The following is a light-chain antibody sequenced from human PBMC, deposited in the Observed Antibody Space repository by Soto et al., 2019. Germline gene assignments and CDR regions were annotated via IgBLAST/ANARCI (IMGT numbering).Light chain of an antibody. CDR2: SNN. Sequence: QSVLTQPPSASGTPGQRVTISCSGSSSNIGSNTVNWYQQLPGTATKLLIYSNNQRPSGVPDRFSGSKSGTSASLAISGLQSEDEGDYYCAAWDDSLNGVVFGGGTKLTVL. CDR1: SSNIGSNT. J-gene: IGLJ2*01. V-gene: IGLV1-44*01. CDR3: AAWDDSLNGVV.